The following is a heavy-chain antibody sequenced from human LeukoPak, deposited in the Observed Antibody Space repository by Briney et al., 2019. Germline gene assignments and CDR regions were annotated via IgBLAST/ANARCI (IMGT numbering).Heavy chain of an antibody. J-gene: IGHJ3*02. Sequence: SETLSLTCAVYGGSFSGYYWSWIRQPPGKGLEWIGEINHSGSTNYNPSLKSRVTISVDTSKNQFSLKLSSVTAADTAVYYCAFPTGTTSDAFDIWGQGTMVTVSS. CDR1: GGSFSGYY. D-gene: IGHD1-7*01. CDR3: AFPTGTTSDAFDI. CDR2: INHSGST. V-gene: IGHV4-34*01.